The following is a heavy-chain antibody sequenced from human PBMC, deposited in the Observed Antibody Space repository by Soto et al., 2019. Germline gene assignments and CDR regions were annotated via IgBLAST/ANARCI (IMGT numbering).Heavy chain of an antibody. Sequence: QVQVVQSGAEVKKPGSSVKVSCKASGDTFSFYTINWVRQAPGLGLEWVGRINPILSMSNYAQKFQGRVTMTADKSTNTAYMELRSLRSEDTAMYFCATSYGSGYRAFDSWGQGALVTVSS. CDR1: GDTFSFYT. CDR2: INPILSMS. D-gene: IGHD3-10*01. CDR3: ATSYGSGYRAFDS. V-gene: IGHV1-69*02. J-gene: IGHJ4*02.